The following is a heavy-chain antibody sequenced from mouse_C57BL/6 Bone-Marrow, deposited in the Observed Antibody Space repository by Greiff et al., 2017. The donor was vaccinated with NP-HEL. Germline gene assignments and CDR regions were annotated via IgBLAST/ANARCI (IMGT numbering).Heavy chain of an antibody. CDR1: GFSLPSYG. Sequence: VQLVESGPGLVPPSQSLSITCTVSGFSLPSYGVHWVRQSPGKGLEWLGVIWRGGSTDYNAAFMSRLSITKDNSKSQVFFKMNSLQADDTAIYYCAKSYDYDYFDYWGQGTTLTVSS. V-gene: IGHV2-5*01. D-gene: IGHD2-4*01. J-gene: IGHJ2*01. CDR2: IWRGGST. CDR3: AKSYDYDYFDY.